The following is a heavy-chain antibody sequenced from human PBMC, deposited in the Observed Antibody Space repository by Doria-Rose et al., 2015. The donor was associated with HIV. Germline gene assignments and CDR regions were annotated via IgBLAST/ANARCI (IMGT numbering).Heavy chain of an antibody. J-gene: IGHJ4*01. Sequence: QGPERIGRIIPVLGIRNYAQTFQGIVTITEDEATSTAYIELSNLRSEDTAVYYCATTWSGYYLDYWGQGTLVTVSS. CDR3: ATTWSGYYLDY. V-gene: IGHV1-69*02. CDR2: IIPVLGIR. D-gene: IGHD3-3*01.